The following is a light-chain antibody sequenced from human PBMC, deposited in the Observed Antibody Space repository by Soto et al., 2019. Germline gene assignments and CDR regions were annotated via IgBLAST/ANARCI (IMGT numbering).Light chain of an antibody. CDR2: SAS. CDR1: QSISSK. CDR3: QHYTDWRWT. J-gene: IGKJ1*01. Sequence: EIVMTQSTATLSVSPGEGATLSCRASQSISSKLASYQQKPGQAPRLLIYSASTRATGVPARFSGSGSGTEFTLTISSLQSEDLAVYYCQHYTDWRWTFGQGTKVEIK. V-gene: IGKV3-15*01.